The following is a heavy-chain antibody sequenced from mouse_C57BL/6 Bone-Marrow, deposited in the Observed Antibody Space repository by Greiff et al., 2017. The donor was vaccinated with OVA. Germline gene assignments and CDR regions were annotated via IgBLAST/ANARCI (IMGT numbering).Heavy chain of an antibody. Sequence: QVQLQQPGTELVKPGASVKLSCKASGYTFTSYWMHWVKQRPGQGLAWIGNINPCHGGNNYNEKFKSKSILTVDKSSSTAYMQLSSLTSEDSAVYYCARDYYGSSPCAYWGQGTLVTVSA. V-gene: IGHV1-53*01. D-gene: IGHD1-1*01. CDR3: ARDYYGSSPCAY. CDR2: INPCHGGN. CDR1: GYTFTSYW. J-gene: IGHJ3*01.